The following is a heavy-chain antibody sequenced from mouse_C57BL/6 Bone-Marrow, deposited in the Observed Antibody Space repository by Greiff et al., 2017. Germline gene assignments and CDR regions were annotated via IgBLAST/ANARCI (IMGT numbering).Heavy chain of an antibody. CDR2: INPSSGYT. D-gene: IGHD1-1*01. J-gene: IGHJ4*01. Sequence: QVQLKQSGAELAKPGASVKLSCKASGYTFTSYWMHWVKQRPGQGLEWIGYINPSSGYTKYNQKFKDKATLTADKSSSTAYMQLSSLTYEDSAVYYCARSITTVVGNYYAMDYWGQGTSVTVSS. CDR1: GYTFTSYW. CDR3: ARSITTVVGNYYAMDY. V-gene: IGHV1-7*01.